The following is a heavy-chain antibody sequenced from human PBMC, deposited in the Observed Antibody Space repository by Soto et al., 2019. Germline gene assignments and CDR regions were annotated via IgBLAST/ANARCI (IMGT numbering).Heavy chain of an antibody. CDR3: AREARTLEWYVDV. Sequence: SETLSLTCAVSGYSINNDYYWGWIRQPPWRGLEYIGSIYRSGSTYYSPSLKSRITISLDTSKNQFSLKLTSVTAADAAVYYCAREARTLEWYVDVWGRGTLVTVSS. CDR1: GYSINNDYY. CDR2: IYRSGST. V-gene: IGHV4-38-2*01. D-gene: IGHD6-6*01. J-gene: IGHJ2*01.